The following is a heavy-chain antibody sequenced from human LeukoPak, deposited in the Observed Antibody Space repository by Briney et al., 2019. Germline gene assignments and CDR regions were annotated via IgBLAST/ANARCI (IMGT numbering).Heavy chain of an antibody. CDR3: AKATQQLVRKLYFDY. D-gene: IGHD6-13*01. CDR2: ISGSGGST. V-gene: IGHV3-23*01. CDR1: GFTSSSYA. Sequence: GGSLRLSCAASGFTSSSYAMSWVRQAPGKGLEWVSAISGSGGSTYYADSVKGRFTISRDNSKNTLYLQMNSLRAEDTAVYYCAKATQQLVRKLYFDYWGQGTLVTVSS. J-gene: IGHJ4*02.